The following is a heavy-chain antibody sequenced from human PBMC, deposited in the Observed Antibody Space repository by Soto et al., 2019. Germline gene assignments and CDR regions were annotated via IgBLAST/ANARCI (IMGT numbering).Heavy chain of an antibody. CDR1: GFTFDDYA. D-gene: IGHD2-2*02. V-gene: IGHV3-9*01. CDR2: ISWNSGSI. J-gene: IGHJ6*02. Sequence: EVQLVESGGGLVQPGRSLRLSCAASGFTFDDYAMHWVRQAPGKGLEWVSGISWNSGSIGYADSVKGRFTISRDNAKNSLYLQMNSLRAEDTALYYCAKDSRRCSSTSCYTAGYYYYYGMDVWGQGTTVTVSS. CDR3: AKDSRRCSSTSCYTAGYYYYYGMDV.